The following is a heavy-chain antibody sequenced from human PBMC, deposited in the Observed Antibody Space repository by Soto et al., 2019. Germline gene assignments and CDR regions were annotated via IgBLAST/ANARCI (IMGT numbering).Heavy chain of an antibody. CDR1: GGTFSSYA. D-gene: IGHD3-22*01. V-gene: IGHV1-69*12. CDR2: IIPIFGTA. Sequence: QVQLVQSGAEVKKPGSSVKVSCKASGGTFSSYAISWVRQAPGQGLEWMGGIIPIFGTANYAQKFQGRVTVTGDESTSTAYMERSRLRVEDTAVYFCASWHDSTSFGYYYYYGRDVWGQGTTVTVSS. J-gene: IGHJ6*02. CDR3: ASWHDSTSFGYYYYYGRDV.